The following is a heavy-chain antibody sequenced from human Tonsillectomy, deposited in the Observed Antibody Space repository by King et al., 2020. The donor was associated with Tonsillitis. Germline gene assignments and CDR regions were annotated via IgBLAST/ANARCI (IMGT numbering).Heavy chain of an antibody. Sequence: VQLVESVGGVVQPGGSLRLSCTASGFSLSGYGMHWVRQAPGKGLDWVAFLRYDGSNRYFGDSVKGRFTISRDSSKNTLSLQMNSLRAEDTDVYYCARKDLGRGTYFDAFDIWGQGTMVTVSS. CDR2: LRYDGSNR. CDR1: GFSLSGYG. CDR3: ARKDLGRGTYFDAFDI. J-gene: IGHJ3*02. D-gene: IGHD1-14*01. V-gene: IGHV3-30*02.